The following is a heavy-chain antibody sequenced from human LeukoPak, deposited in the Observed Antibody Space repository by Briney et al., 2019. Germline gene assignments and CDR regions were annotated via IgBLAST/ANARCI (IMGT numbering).Heavy chain of an antibody. J-gene: IGHJ6*02. CDR1: GFTFTNYA. V-gene: IGHV3-23*01. CDR2: ISGSGDRT. Sequence: PGGSLRLSCVASGFTFTNYAMSWFRQTPGKGLEWVSAISGSGDRTYYAESVKGRFSISRDNSKNTLYLQMHSLRAEDTAVYYCGKRELWHGSGEDAWGQGTTVTVSS. D-gene: IGHD3-10*01. CDR3: GKRELWHGSGEDA.